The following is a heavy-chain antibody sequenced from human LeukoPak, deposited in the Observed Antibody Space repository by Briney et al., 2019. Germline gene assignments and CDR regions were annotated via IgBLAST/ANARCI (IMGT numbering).Heavy chain of an antibody. CDR1: GGTFSSYA. Sequence: ASVKVSCKASGGTFSSYAISWVRQAHGQGLEWMGRIIPILGIANYAQKFQGRVTITADKSTSTAYMELSSLRSEDTAVYYCARDGRGYSYGLNDYWGQGTLVTVSS. CDR3: ARDGRGYSYGLNDY. V-gene: IGHV1-69*04. CDR2: IIPILGIA. D-gene: IGHD5-18*01. J-gene: IGHJ4*02.